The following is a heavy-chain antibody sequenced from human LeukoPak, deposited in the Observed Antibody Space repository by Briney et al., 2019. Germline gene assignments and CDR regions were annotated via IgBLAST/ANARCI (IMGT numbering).Heavy chain of an antibody. CDR2: INHSGST. CDR1: GGSFSGYY. V-gene: IGHV4-34*01. Sequence: PSETLSLTCAVYGGSFSGYYWSWIRQPPGKGLEWIGEINHSGSTNYNPSLKSRVTISVDTSKNQFSLKLSSVTAADTAVYYCARGRRYSGSYYEYWGQGTLVPVSS. CDR3: ARGRRYSGSYYEY. J-gene: IGHJ4*01. D-gene: IGHD1-26*01.